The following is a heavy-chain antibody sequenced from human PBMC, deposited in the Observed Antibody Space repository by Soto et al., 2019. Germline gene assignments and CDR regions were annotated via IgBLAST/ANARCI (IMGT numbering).Heavy chain of an antibody. CDR1: GFMFSNHG. Sequence: QVQLVESGGDVVQPGRSLRLSCAASGFMFSNHGMHWCRQAPGKGLEWVAVIWSDGNNRYYADSVKGRFTISRDNSKNTVYLQMNSLRAEDTAVYYCVRGDNLNAEASDYWGQGTLVTVSS. V-gene: IGHV3-33*01. CDR2: IWSDGNNR. J-gene: IGHJ4*02. D-gene: IGHD1-1*01. CDR3: VRGDNLNAEASDY.